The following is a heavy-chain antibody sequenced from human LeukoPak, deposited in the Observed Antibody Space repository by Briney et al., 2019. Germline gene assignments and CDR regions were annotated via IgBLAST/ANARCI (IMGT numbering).Heavy chain of an antibody. D-gene: IGHD3-10*01. CDR1: GYTFTSYD. Sequence: ASVKVSCKASGYTFTSYDINWVRQATGQGLEWMGRMNPNSGNTGYAQKFQGRVTITRNTSISTAYMELSSLRSEDTAVYYCARAEGGDYYFDYWGQGTLVTVSS. J-gene: IGHJ4*02. V-gene: IGHV1-8*03. CDR3: ARAEGGDYYFDY. CDR2: MNPNSGNT.